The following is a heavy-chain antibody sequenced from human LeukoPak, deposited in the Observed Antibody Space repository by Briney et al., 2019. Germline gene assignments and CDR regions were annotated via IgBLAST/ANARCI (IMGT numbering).Heavy chain of an antibody. CDR1: VFTSSGLA. Sequence: GGSPRLSCAVSVFTSSGLAMSCGPDAPRKGLGWGSAISGSGSRTYYADSVKGRFTICRDNSTNTLYLQMNSLRAEDTAVYYCAKVAGDILTGYYNDLGYWGQGTLVTVSS. CDR2: ISGSGSRT. V-gene: IGHV3-23*01. CDR3: AKVAGDILTGYYNDLGY. J-gene: IGHJ4*02. D-gene: IGHD3-9*01.